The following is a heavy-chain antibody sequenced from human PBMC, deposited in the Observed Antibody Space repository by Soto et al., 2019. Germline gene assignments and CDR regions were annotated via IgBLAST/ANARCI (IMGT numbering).Heavy chain of an antibody. Sequence: SETLSLTCSVSGGSISSSSYYWGWIRQPPGKGLEWIGSIYYSGSTYYNPSLKTRVTISVDTSKNQFSLKLSSVTAADTAVYYCARVVSGLDILTGYYSHYYYYMDVWGKGTTVTVSS. CDR3: ARVVSGLDILTGYYSHYYYYMDV. D-gene: IGHD3-9*01. V-gene: IGHV4-39*07. CDR2: IYYSGST. J-gene: IGHJ6*03. CDR1: GGSISSSSYY.